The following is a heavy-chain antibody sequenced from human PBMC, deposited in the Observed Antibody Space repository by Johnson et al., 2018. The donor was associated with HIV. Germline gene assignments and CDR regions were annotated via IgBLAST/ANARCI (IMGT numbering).Heavy chain of an antibody. V-gene: IGHV3-66*01. Sequence: EVQLVESGGGVVQPGRSLRLSCAASGFTVSSNYMSWVRQAPGKGLEWVSVIYSGGSTYYADSVKGSFTNSRDNSKNTLYLQMNSLRAEDTAVYYCARDLGVATAKVNAFDIWGQGTMVTVSS. D-gene: IGHD5-12*01. J-gene: IGHJ3*02. CDR1: GFTVSSNY. CDR3: ARDLGVATAKVNAFDI. CDR2: IYSGGST.